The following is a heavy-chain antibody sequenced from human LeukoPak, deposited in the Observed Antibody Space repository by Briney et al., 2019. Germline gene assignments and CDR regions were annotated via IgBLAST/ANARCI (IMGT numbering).Heavy chain of an antibody. J-gene: IGHJ3*02. CDR2: ISYDGSNK. CDR3: ANLITMIVVGDAFDI. Sequence: PGGSLRLSCAASGFTFSSYGMHWVRQAPGKGLEWVAVISYDGSNKYYADSVKGRFTISRDNSKNTLYLQMNSLRAEDTAVYYCANLITMIVVGDAFDIWGQGTMVTVSS. D-gene: IGHD3-22*01. V-gene: IGHV3-30*18. CDR1: GFTFSSYG.